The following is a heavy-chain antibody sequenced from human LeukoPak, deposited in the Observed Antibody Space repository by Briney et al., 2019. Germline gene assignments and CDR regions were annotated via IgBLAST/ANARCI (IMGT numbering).Heavy chain of an antibody. CDR3: ARSRYYYDSSGYYIDY. CDR1: GYTFTGYY. D-gene: IGHD3-22*01. CDR2: INPNSGGT. Sequence: ASVKVSCKASGYTFTGYYMHWVRQAPGQGLEWMGRINPNSGGTNYAQKFQGRVTMTRDTSISTAYMELSRLRSDDTAVYYCARSRYYYDSSGYYIDYWGQGTLVTFSS. J-gene: IGHJ4*02. V-gene: IGHV1-2*06.